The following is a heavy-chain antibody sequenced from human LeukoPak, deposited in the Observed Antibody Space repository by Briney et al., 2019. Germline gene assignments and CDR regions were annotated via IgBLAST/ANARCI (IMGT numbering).Heavy chain of an antibody. J-gene: IGHJ4*02. D-gene: IGHD6-6*01. CDR3: ARHSSSYRVFDY. V-gene: IGHV4-59*08. Sequence: SETLSLTCTVSGGSISSYYWSWIRQPPGKGLEWIGYIYYSGSTNYNPSLKSRVTISVDTSKDQFSLKLSSVTAADTAVYYCARHSSSYRVFDYWGQGTLVTVSS. CDR1: GGSISSYY. CDR2: IYYSGST.